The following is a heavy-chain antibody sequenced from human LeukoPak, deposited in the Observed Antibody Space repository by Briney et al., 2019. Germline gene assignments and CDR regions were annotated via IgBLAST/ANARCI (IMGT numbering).Heavy chain of an antibody. CDR3: ARSGYIGNLYFDY. CDR2: IFYSGST. D-gene: IGHD1-26*01. CDR1: GGSINSYY. V-gene: IGHV4-59*08. Sequence: SETLSLTCNVSGGSINSYYWSWIRQPPGKGLEWIWYIFYSGSTNYNPSLKSRVTISVDTSKNQISLMLSSVTAADTAVYYCARSGYIGNLYFDYWGQGTLVSVSS. J-gene: IGHJ4*02.